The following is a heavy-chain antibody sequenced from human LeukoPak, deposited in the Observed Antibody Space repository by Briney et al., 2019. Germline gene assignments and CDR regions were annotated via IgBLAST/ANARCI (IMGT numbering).Heavy chain of an antibody. CDR3: ARRDGPIDQ. CDR1: GFTFSRHW. D-gene: IGHD5-24*01. CDR2: IKRDGSEK. V-gene: IGHV3-7*05. J-gene: IGHJ4*02. Sequence: PGGSLILSCAASGFTFSRHWMSWVRQAPGKGLEWVANIKRDGSEKYYVDSVKGRFTISRDNAKNSLYLQMNSLRGEDTAVYYCARRDGPIDQWGQGTLVTVSS.